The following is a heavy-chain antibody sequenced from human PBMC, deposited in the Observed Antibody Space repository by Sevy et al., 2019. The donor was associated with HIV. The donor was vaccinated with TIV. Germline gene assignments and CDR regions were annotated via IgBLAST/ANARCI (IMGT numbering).Heavy chain of an antibody. V-gene: IGHV3-21*01. D-gene: IGHD3-16*01. CDR2: ISSTSNYI. J-gene: IGHJ6*02. Sequence: GGSLRLSCAASGFTFSSYSMNWVRQAPGKGLEWVSSISSTSNYIYYGDSVKGRYTISRDNAMNSLHLQMNSLRAEATAVYYCAGDGGSTGRGMDVWGQGTTVTVSS. CDR1: GFTFSSYS. CDR3: AGDGGSTGRGMDV.